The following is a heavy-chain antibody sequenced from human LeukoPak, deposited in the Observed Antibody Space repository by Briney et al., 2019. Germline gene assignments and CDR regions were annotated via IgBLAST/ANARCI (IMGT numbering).Heavy chain of an antibody. J-gene: IGHJ6*03. D-gene: IGHD3-3*01. CDR1: GFTFSSYA. CDR2: ISYDGSNK. Sequence: GRSLRLSCAASGFTFSSYAMHWVRQASGKGLEWVAVISYDGSNKYYADSVKGRFTISRGNSKNSLHLQMNSLSREETVVYDCVRRFYDFWSGYYVSGNYYYYMDVWGKGTTVTVSS. CDR3: VRRFYDFWSGYYVSGNYYYYMDV. V-gene: IGHV3-30*01.